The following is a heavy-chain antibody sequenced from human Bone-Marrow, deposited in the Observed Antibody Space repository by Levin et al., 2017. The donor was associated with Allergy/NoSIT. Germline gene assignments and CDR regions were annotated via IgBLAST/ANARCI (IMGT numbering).Heavy chain of an antibody. Sequence: AASVKVSCQASGYMFIDYYMHWVRQAPGQGLQWMGRINTDSGGTDYAQDFQGRVTMTRDTSINTAYMELNRLRSNDTAVYYCARFDCGATVCPWGQGTPVTVSS. J-gene: IGHJ5*02. CDR2: INTDSGGT. CDR3: ARFDCGATVCP. CDR1: GYMFIDYY. D-gene: IGHD2-21*01. V-gene: IGHV1-2*02.